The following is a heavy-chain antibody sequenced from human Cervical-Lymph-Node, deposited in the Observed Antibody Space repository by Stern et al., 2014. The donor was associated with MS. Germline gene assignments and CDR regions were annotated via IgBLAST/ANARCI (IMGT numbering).Heavy chain of an antibody. J-gene: IGHJ4*02. V-gene: IGHV1-18*01. CDR2: ISGYNGKI. CDR1: DYTFTSYG. CDR3: ARDRWDRVFDY. D-gene: IGHD1-26*01. Sequence: VQLVESGAEVKKPGASVKVSCKASDYTFTSYGISWVRQAPGQGLEWMGWISGYNGKIDYAQKFQSRVTMTIDISTTTAYMELRSLKSDDTAVYYCARDRWDRVFDYWGQGTLVTVSS.